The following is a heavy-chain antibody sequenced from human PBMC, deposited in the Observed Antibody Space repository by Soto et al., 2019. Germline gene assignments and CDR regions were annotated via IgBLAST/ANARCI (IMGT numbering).Heavy chain of an antibody. V-gene: IGHV1-18*01. CDR1: GYTFTSYG. D-gene: IGHD5-18*01. CDR3: AREWIQLSYYYYGMDV. J-gene: IGHJ6*02. CDR2: ISAYNGNT. Sequence: ASVKVSCKASGYTFTSYGISWVRQAPGQGLEWMGWISAYNGNTNYAQKLQGRVTMTTDTSTSTAYMELRSLRSDDTAVYYCAREWIQLSYYYYGMDVWGQGTTVTVS.